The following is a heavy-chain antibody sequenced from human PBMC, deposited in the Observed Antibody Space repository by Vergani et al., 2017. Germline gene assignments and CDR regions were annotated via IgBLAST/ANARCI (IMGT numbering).Heavy chain of an antibody. V-gene: IGHV1-69*02. CDR3: ASTVGSGPLYYFAH. CDR2: IIPILGIA. D-gene: IGHD3-10*01. J-gene: IGHJ4*02. CDR1: GGTFSSYT. Sequence: QVQLVQSGAEVKKPGSSVKVSCKASGGTFSSYTISWVRQAPGQGLEWMGRIIPILGIANYAQKFQGRVTITPDAATRTAYLELNSLRSEDTAVYFCASTVGSGPLYYFAHWGQGTLITVSS.